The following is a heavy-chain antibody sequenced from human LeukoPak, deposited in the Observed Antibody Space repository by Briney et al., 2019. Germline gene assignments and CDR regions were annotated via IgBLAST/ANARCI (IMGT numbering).Heavy chain of an antibody. J-gene: IGHJ6*02. D-gene: IGHD3-16*02. V-gene: IGHV3-30*18. CDR1: GFTFSSYG. Sequence: GGSLRLSCAASGFTFSSYGMHWVRQAPGKGLEWVAVISYDGSNKYYADSVKGRFTISSYNSKNTLYLQMNSLRAEDTAVYYCAKDSSDYVWGSYRQYYYYYYGMDVWGQGTTVTVSS. CDR3: AKDSSDYVWGSYRQYYYYYYGMDV. CDR2: ISYDGSNK.